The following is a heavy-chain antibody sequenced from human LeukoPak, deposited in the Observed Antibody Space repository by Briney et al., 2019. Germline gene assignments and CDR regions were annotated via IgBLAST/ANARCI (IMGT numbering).Heavy chain of an antibody. Sequence: ASVKVSCKASGYTCTSYGISWVRQAPGQGLEWMGWISAYNGNTNYAQKLQGRVTMATDTSTSTAYMEMRSLRSDDTAVYYCAREAQSSGWYFLDYWGQGTLVTVSS. CDR1: GYTCTSYG. V-gene: IGHV1-18*01. J-gene: IGHJ4*02. CDR2: ISAYNGNT. CDR3: AREAQSSGWYFLDY. D-gene: IGHD6-19*01.